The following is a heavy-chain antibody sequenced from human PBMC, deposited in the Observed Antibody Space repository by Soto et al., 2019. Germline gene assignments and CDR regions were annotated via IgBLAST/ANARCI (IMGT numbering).Heavy chain of an antibody. Sequence: GGSLRLSCAASGFIFKMYWMHWVRQSPGKGLVWISRIYNDGTYSDYADSVMGRFTISRENGNGTLYLQMNNLRAEASGLYYCTRGPRPISTGTGAYWGQGTQVTVSS. D-gene: IGHD3-10*01. CDR2: IYNDGTYS. J-gene: IGHJ4*02. CDR3: TRGPRPISTGTGAY. CDR1: GFIFKMYW. V-gene: IGHV3-74*01.